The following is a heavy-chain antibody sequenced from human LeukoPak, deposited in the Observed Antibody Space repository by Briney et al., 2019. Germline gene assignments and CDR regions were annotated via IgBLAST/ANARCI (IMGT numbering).Heavy chain of an antibody. Sequence: PETLSLTCSVSGGSISSYYWTWIRQPPGKGLEWIGYIYYSGSTNYKPTLKSRVTISVDTSKNQISLKLSSVTAADTAVYYCATTDTAMFTGGYRYWGQGTLVTVSS. J-gene: IGHJ4*02. CDR2: IYYSGST. D-gene: IGHD5-18*01. CDR3: ATTDTAMFTGGYRY. V-gene: IGHV4-59*01. CDR1: GGSISSYY.